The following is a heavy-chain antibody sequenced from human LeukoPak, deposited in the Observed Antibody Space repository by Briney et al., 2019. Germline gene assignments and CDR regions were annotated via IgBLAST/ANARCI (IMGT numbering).Heavy chain of an antibody. CDR1: GYTFTGYY. D-gene: IGHD3-3*01. Sequence: ASVKVSCKASGYTFTGYYMHWVRQAPGQGLEWMGWINPNSGGTKFAQKFQGRVTMTRDTSISTAYMELSRLGSDDTAVYYCARSPVYYDFWSGYSPFDYWGQGTLVTVSS. J-gene: IGHJ4*02. V-gene: IGHV1-2*02. CDR3: ARSPVYYDFWSGYSPFDY. CDR2: INPNSGGT.